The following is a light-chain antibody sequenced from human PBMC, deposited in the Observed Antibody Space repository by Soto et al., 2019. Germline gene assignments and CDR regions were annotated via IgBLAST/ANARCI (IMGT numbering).Light chain of an antibody. CDR1: SPNIGNNY. CDR3: GAWDSSLNVLV. J-gene: IGLJ3*02. Sequence: QSVLPQPPSVSAAPGQKVTISCTGSSPNIGNNYVSWYQQLPGTAPKLLIYDNDKRPSGIPGRFSGSKSGTSATLGIIGLQTGDEADYYCGAWDSSLNVLVFGGGTKVTVL. V-gene: IGLV1-51*01. CDR2: DND.